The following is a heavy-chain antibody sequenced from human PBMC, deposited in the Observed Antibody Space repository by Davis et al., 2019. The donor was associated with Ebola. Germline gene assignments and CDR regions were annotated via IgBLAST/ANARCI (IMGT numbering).Heavy chain of an antibody. CDR2: IVVGSGNT. J-gene: IGHJ3*02. D-gene: IGHD1-26*01. CDR1: GFTFTSSA. CDR3: ARTAYSGSSRDAFDI. Sequence: SVKVSCKASGFTFTSSAVQWVRQARGQRLEWIGWIVVGSGNTNYAQKFQERVTMTRDTSISTAYMELSRLRSDDTAVYYCARTAYSGSSRDAFDIWGQGTMVTVSS. V-gene: IGHV1-58*01.